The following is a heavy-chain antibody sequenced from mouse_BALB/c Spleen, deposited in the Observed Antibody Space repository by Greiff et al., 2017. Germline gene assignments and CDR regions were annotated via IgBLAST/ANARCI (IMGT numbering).Heavy chain of an antibody. D-gene: IGHD1-1*01. CDR1: GFSLSTSGMS. V-gene: IGHV8-8*01. CDR2: IWWNDDK. CDR3: ARMRGYYGPFAY. Sequence: QVTLKVSGPGILQPSQTLSLTCSFSGFSLSTSGMSVGWIRQPSGKGLEWLAHIWWNDDKYYNPALKSRLTISKDTSNNQVFLKIASVVTADTATYYCARMRGYYGPFAYWGQGTLVTVSA. J-gene: IGHJ3*01.